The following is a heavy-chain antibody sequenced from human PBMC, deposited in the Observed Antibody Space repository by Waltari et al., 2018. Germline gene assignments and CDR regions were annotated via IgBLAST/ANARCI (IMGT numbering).Heavy chain of an antibody. J-gene: IGHJ5*02. Sequence: QGQLVQSGAAVKKPGASVKVSCKASGYIFSGYFIHWLRRARGEGLEWMGRIDPDNGGTTYAQKFQGRVYMTRDTSITTLYLELSSLTSDDAAVYYCATIGWEMATISGPSGGSWGQGTLVTVSS. CDR2: IDPDNGGT. V-gene: IGHV1-2*06. D-gene: IGHD5-12*01. CDR1: GYIFSGYF. CDR3: ATIGWEMATISGPSGGS.